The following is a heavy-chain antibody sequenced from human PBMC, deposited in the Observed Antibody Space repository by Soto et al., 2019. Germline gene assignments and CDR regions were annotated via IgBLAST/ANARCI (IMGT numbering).Heavy chain of an antibody. Sequence: GGSLSLSCTASGFTFGDYAMSWFRQAPGKGLEWVGFIRSKAYGGTTEYAASVKGRFTISRDDSKSIAYLQMNSLKTEDTAVYYCTRFRRFSQTNYYGMDVWGQGTTVTVSS. D-gene: IGHD3-3*01. J-gene: IGHJ6*02. CDR2: IRSKAYGGTT. CDR3: TRFRRFSQTNYYGMDV. V-gene: IGHV3-49*03. CDR1: GFTFGDYA.